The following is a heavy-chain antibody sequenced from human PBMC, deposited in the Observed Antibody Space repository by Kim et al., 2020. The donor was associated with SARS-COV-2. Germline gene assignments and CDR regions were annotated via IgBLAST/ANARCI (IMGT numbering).Heavy chain of an antibody. CDR3: ARRVSAAGHLDY. CDR2: INHSGST. Sequence: SETLSLTCAVYGGSFSGYYWSWIRQPPGKGLEWIGEINHSGSTNYNPSLKSRVTISVDTSKNQFSLKLSSLTAADTAVYYCARRVSAAGHLDYWGQGTL. CDR1: GGSFSGYY. D-gene: IGHD6-25*01. V-gene: IGHV4-34*01. J-gene: IGHJ4*02.